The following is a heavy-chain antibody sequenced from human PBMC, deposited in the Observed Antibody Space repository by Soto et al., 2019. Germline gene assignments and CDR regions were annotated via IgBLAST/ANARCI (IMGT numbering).Heavy chain of an antibody. CDR2: ISPNVGST. CDR3: AKDHLAAAGPDWFDP. CDR1: GFTFSSFA. V-gene: IGHV3-23*01. Sequence: GGSLRLSCAASGFTFSSFAVSWVRQAPGKGLEWVSSISPNVGSTYYADSVKGRFTISRDNSKNTLYLQMNSLRAEDTAVYYCAKDHLAAAGPDWFDPWGQGTLVTVSS. D-gene: IGHD6-13*01. J-gene: IGHJ5*02.